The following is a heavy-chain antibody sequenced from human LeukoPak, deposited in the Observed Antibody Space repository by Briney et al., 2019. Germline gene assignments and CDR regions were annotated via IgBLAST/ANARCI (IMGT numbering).Heavy chain of an antibody. Sequence: ASVKVSCKASGYTFTGYYMHWVRQAPGQGLEWMGWINPNSGDTNYAQKFQGRVTMTRDTSISTAYMDLSRLTSDDTAVYYCASPGPSYDVLTGPGYCDYWGQGTLVTVSS. J-gene: IGHJ4*02. D-gene: IGHD3-9*01. CDR2: INPNSGDT. CDR3: ASPGPSYDVLTGPGYCDY. V-gene: IGHV1-2*02. CDR1: GYTFTGYY.